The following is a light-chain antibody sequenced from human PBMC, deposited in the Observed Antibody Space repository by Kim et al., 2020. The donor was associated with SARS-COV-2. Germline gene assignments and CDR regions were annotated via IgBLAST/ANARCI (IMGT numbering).Light chain of an antibody. CDR2: SNN. CDR3: ATWGDSLNAV. V-gene: IGLV1-44*01. Sequence: PGQSVTISCSGSSSNIGSNTVNWYQQLPGTAPKLLIYSNNQRPSGVPDRFSGSKSGTSASLAISGLQSEDEADYYCATWGDSLNAVFGGGTQLTVL. CDR1: SSNIGSNT. J-gene: IGLJ3*02.